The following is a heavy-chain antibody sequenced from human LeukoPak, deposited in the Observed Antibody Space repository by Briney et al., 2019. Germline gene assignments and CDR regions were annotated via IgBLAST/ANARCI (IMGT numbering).Heavy chain of an antibody. CDR1: GYTFTGYY. J-gene: IGHJ4*02. V-gene: IGHV1-2*02. CDR2: INPNSGGT. D-gene: IGHD2-2*01. Sequence: ALVKVSCKASGYTFTGYYMHWVRQAPGQGLEWMGWINPNSGGTNYAQKFQGRVTMTRDTSISTAYMELSRLRSDDTAVYYCARATGIVVPAAMLYWGQGTLVTVSS. CDR3: ARATGIVVPAAMLY.